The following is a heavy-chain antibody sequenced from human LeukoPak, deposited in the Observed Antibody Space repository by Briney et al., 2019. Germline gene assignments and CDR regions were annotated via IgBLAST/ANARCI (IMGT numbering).Heavy chain of an antibody. V-gene: IGHV1-24*01. CDR2: FDPEDGET. D-gene: IGHD3-10*01. CDR1: GYTLTELS. Sequence: ASVRVSCKVSGYTLTELSMHWVRQAPGKGLEWMGGFDPEDGETIYAQKFQGRVTMTEDTSTDTAYMELSRLRSDDTAVYYCARVVGGNYYGSETDDYWGQGTLVTVSS. CDR3: ARVVGGNYYGSETDDY. J-gene: IGHJ4*02.